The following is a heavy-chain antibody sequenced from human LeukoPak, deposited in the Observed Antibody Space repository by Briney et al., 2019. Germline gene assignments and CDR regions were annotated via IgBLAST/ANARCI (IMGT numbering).Heavy chain of an antibody. J-gene: IGHJ5*02. CDR1: GFTFSDYY. Sequence: PGGSLRLSCAASGFTFSDYYMSWIRQAPGKGLEWVSYISSSGSTIYYADSVKGRFTISRDNAKNSLYLQMNSLRAEGTAVYYCARMGEELTVNNWFDPWGQGTLVTVPS. CDR3: ARMGEELTVNNWFDP. CDR2: ISSSGSTI. D-gene: IGHD3-16*01. V-gene: IGHV3-11*04.